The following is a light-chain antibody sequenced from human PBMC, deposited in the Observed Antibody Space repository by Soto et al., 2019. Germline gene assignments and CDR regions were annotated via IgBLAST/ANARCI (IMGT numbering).Light chain of an antibody. CDR2: DVS. J-gene: IGLJ1*01. CDR3: CSEAGSYSFV. Sequence: HSSLSQHRSGSGSAGLSLTTSCPRTSKYVGSYNYVSWYRQHPDKAPNLIMYDVSQRPSGVPDRFSGSKSGNTASLTISWLQAEDEADYCCCSEAGSYSFVFGTGTKVTVL. CDR1: SKYVGSYNY. V-gene: IGLV2-11*01.